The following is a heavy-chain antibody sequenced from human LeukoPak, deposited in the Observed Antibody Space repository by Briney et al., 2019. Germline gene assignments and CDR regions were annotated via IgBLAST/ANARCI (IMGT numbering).Heavy chain of an antibody. CDR1: GGSFSGYY. CDR3: ARGVVGASKGPGFDY. CDR2: INHSGST. Sequence: SETLSLTCAVYGGSFSGYYWSWIRQPPGKGLEWIGEINHSGSTNYNPSLKSRVTISVDTSKNQFSLKLSSVTAADTAVYYCARGVVGASKGPGFDYWGQGTLVTVSS. V-gene: IGHV4-34*01. J-gene: IGHJ4*02. D-gene: IGHD1-26*01.